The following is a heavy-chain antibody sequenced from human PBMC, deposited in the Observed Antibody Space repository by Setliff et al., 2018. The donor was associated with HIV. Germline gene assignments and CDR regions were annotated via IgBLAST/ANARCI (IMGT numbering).Heavy chain of an antibody. CDR3: ARERGSSSGHYYYGMDV. D-gene: IGHD6-6*01. CDR1: GGSISSSSYY. CDR2: IYYSGST. Sequence: SETLSLTCTVSGGSISSSSYYWGWIRQPPGKGLEWIGSIYYSGSTYYNPSLKSRVTISVDTSKNQFSLKLSSVTAADTAVYYCARERGSSSGHYYYGMDVGGQGTTVTVSS. J-gene: IGHJ6*02. V-gene: IGHV4-39*07.